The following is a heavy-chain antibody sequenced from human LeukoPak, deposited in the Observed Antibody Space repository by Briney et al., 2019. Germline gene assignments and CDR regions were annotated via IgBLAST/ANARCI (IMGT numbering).Heavy chain of an antibody. D-gene: IGHD4-11*01. J-gene: IGHJ3*02. Sequence: GGSLRLSCAASGFTFISHSMNWVRQAPGKGLEWVSSISSSSSNIYYADSVKGRFTISRDSAKNSLYLQMNRLRVEDTALYYCATERYSTIVLDAFDMWGQGTMVTVSS. CDR3: ATERYSTIVLDAFDM. CDR2: ISSSSSNI. CDR1: GFTFISHS. V-gene: IGHV3-21*01.